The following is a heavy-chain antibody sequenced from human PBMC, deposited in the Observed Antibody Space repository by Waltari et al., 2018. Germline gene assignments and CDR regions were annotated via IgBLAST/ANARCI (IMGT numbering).Heavy chain of an antibody. J-gene: IGHJ4*02. CDR3: ASSGDTAVASGYFEY. Sequence: QVQLQQWGAGLLKPSETLSLTCTVYGESFRGYYWSWIRQPPGKGLEWIAEINHIGITNYKPSRRSRLIVAVDTSKSQFSLRLTSVTAADTAVYYCASSGDTAVASGYFEYWGQGTLVTVSS. CDR2: INHIGIT. V-gene: IGHV4-34*01. CDR1: GESFRGYY. D-gene: IGHD5-18*01.